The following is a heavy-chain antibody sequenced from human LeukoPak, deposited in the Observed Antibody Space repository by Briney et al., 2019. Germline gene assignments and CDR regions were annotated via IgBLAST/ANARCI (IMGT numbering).Heavy chain of an antibody. D-gene: IGHD5-24*01. CDR2: IYYSGST. CDR1: GGSISSYY. Sequence: SETPSLTCTVSGGSISSYYWSWIRQPPGKGLEWIGYIYYSGSTNYNPSLKSRVTISVDTSKNQFSLKLSSVTAADTAVYYCARTLDGYNYWWFDPWGQGTLVTVSS. CDR3: ARTLDGYNYWWFDP. V-gene: IGHV4-59*01. J-gene: IGHJ5*02.